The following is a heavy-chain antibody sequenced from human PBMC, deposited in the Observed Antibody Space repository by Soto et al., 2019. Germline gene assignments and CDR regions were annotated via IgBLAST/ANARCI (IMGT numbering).Heavy chain of an antibody. Sequence: QVQLVESGGGVVQPGRSLRLSCAASGFTFSSYGMHWVRQAPGKGLEWVAVISYDGSNKYYADSVKGRFTISRDNSKNTRYLQMNSLRAEDTAVYYCAKDLTPFPRTLAAAGRFDYWGQGTLVTVSS. J-gene: IGHJ4*02. D-gene: IGHD6-13*01. CDR3: AKDLTPFPRTLAAAGRFDY. CDR2: ISYDGSNK. CDR1: GFTFSSYG. V-gene: IGHV3-30*18.